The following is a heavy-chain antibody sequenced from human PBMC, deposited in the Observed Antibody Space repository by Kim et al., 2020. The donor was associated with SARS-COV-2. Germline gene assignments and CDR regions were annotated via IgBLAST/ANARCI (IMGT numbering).Heavy chain of an antibody. V-gene: IGHV3-74*01. D-gene: IGHD3-16*01. CDR2: VNSDGSST. CDR3: ASLSTWYVGDKFDY. J-gene: IGHJ4*02. Sequence: GGSLRLSCVASGFTFSSYSMHWVRQAPGKGLVWVSRVNSDGSSTSYADSVKGRFTISRDNARNTLYLQMNSLRAEDTAVYYCASLSTWYVGDKFDYWGQG. CDR1: GFTFSSYS.